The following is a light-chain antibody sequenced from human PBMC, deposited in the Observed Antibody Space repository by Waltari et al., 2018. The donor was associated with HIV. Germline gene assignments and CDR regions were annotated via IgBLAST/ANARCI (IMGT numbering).Light chain of an antibody. CDR1: SSNIGAGYD. CDR3: QSYDSSLSAYVV. CDR2: ANI. J-gene: IGLJ2*01. Sequence: QSVLTQPPSVSGAPGPRVTISCTGTSSNIGAGYDFHWYQQLPGTAPKLLIYANIHRPSGVPDRFSVSKSATSASLAITGLQAEDEADYFCQSYDSSLSAYVVFGGGTKLTVL. V-gene: IGLV1-40*01.